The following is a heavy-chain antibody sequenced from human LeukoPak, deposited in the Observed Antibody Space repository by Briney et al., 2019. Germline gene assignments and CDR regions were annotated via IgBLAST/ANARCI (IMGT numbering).Heavy chain of an antibody. J-gene: IGHJ6*03. CDR1: GGSISSYY. V-gene: IGHV4-4*07. D-gene: IGHD3-3*01. Sequence: ASETLSLTCTVSGGSISSYYWSWIRQPAGKGLEWIGRIYTSGSTNYNPSLKSRVTMSVDTSKNQFSLKLSSVTAADTAVYYCARDLLRFEPGDYYYYYMDVWGKGTTVTVSS. CDR3: ARDLLRFEPGDYYYYYMDV. CDR2: IYTSGST.